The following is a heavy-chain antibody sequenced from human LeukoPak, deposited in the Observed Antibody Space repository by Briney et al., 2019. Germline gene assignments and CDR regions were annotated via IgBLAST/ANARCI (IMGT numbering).Heavy chain of an antibody. V-gene: IGHV3-23*01. CDR1: GFTFSSYA. CDR3: AVTRRFEGAFNI. J-gene: IGHJ3*02. CDR2: ISGSGGST. Sequence: PGGSLRLSCAASGFTFSSYAVSWVRQAPGKGLEWVSAISGSGGSTYYADSVKGRFTISRDNSKNTLYLQMNSLRAEDTAVYYCAVTRRFEGAFNIWGQGTMVTVSS. D-gene: IGHD3-10*01.